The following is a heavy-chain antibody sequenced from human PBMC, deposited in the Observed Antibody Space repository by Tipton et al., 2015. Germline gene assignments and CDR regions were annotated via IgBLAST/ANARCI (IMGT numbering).Heavy chain of an antibody. J-gene: IGHJ4*02. Sequence: TLSLTCTVSGDSISRSNYYWGWIRQPPGKGPEWTGYIHYSGATKYNPSLKSRVTISVDTSKNQFSLNLNSVTAADTAVYYCARRAGYGDHFDYWGRGTLVTVSP. CDR1: GDSISRSNYY. CDR3: ARRAGYGDHFDY. V-gene: IGHV4-61*05. CDR2: IHYSGAT. D-gene: IGHD4-17*01.